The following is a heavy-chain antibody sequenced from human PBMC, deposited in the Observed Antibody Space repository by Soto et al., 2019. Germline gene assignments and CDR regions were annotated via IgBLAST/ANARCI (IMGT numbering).Heavy chain of an antibody. CDR2: ISGSGGST. CDR1: GFTFSSYA. J-gene: IGHJ4*02. V-gene: IGHV3-23*01. D-gene: IGHD3-22*01. Sequence: GGSLRLSCAASGFTFSSYAMSWVRQAPGKGLEWVSAISGSGGSTYYADSVKGRFTISRDNSKNTLYLQMNSLRAEDTTVYYCAHFINPVDSYYYDSSGYENFDYWGQGTLVTVSS. CDR3: AHFINPVDSYYYDSSGYENFDY.